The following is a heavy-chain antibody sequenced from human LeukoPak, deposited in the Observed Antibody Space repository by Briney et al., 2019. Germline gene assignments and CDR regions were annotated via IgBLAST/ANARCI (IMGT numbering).Heavy chain of an antibody. CDR2: INPNSGGT. CDR1: GYTFTGYY. J-gene: IGHJ4*02. CDR3: ARGREVLRFLEWLPGYYFDY. D-gene: IGHD3-3*01. Sequence: ASVKVSCKASGYTFTGYYMHWVRQAPGQGLEWMGWINPNSGGTNYAQKFQGRVTMTRDTSISTAYMELSRLRSDDTPVYYCARGREVLRFLEWLPGYYFDYWGQGTLVTVSS. V-gene: IGHV1-2*02.